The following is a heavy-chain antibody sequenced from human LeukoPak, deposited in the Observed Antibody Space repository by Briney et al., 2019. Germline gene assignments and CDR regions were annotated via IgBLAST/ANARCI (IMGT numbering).Heavy chain of an antibody. J-gene: IGHJ4*02. CDR3: ARSYYYDISGLSG. V-gene: IGHV4-30-2*01. Sequence: PSETLSLTCAVSGGSISSGGYSWRWIRQPPGKGLEWIGYIYHSGSTYYNPSLKSRVTISVDRSKNQFSLKLTSATAADTAVYYCARSYYYDISGLSGWGQGTLVTVSS. D-gene: IGHD3-22*01. CDR1: GGSISSGGYS. CDR2: IYHSGST.